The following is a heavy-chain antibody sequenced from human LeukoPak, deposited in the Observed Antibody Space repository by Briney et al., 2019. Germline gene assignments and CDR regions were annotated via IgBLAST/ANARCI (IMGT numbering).Heavy chain of an antibody. J-gene: IGHJ6*02. V-gene: IGHV1-69*13. CDR2: IIPIFGTA. D-gene: IGHD2-2*01. CDR1: GGTFSSYA. Sequence: SVKVSCKASGGTFSSYAISWVRQAPGQGLEWMGGIIPIFGTANYAQKFQGRVTITADESTSTAYMELSSLRSEDTAVYYCARAHGSPYIVVVPAAHYYYYGMDVWGQGTTVTVSS. CDR3: ARAHGSPYIVVVPAAHYYYYGMDV.